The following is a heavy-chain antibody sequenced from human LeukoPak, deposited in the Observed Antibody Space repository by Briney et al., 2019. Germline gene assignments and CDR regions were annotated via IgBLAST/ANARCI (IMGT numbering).Heavy chain of an antibody. CDR3: ARDHSQSIAAAGYYYGMDV. D-gene: IGHD6-13*01. CDR2: ISSSSSYI. J-gene: IGHJ6*02. Sequence: GGSLRLSCAASRFTFSSYTMHWVRQAPGKGLEWVSSISSSSSYIYYADSVKGRFTISRDNAKNSLYLQMNSLRAEDTAVYYCARDHSQSIAAAGYYYGMDVWGQGTTVTVSS. CDR1: RFTFSSYT. V-gene: IGHV3-21*01.